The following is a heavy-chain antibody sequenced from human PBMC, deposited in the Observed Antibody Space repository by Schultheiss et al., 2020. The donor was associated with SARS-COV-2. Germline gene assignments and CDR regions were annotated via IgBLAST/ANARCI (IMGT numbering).Heavy chain of an antibody. CDR1: GFTFGDYA. D-gene: IGHD6-6*01. Sequence: GESLKISCTASGFTFGDYAMSWFRQAPGKGLEWVGFIRSKAYGGTTEYAASVKGRFTISRDDSKSIAYLQMNSLKTEDTAVYYCTRNNEVVGWFIAARPVDYWGQGTLVTVSS. CDR3: TRNNEVVGWFIAARPVDY. V-gene: IGHV3-49*03. CDR2: IRSKAYGGTT. J-gene: IGHJ4*02.